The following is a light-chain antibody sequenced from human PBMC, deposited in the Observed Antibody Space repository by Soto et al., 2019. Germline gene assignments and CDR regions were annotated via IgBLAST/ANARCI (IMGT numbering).Light chain of an antibody. J-gene: IGLJ2*01. V-gene: IGLV2-8*01. Sequence: QSALTQPPSASGSPGQSVTISCTGTSSDVGGYNYVSWYQQHPGKAPKLMIYEVSKRPSGVPDRFSGSKSGNTASLTVSGLQAXDEADYYCSSYAGSNNVVFGGGTKLTVL. CDR3: SSYAGSNNVV. CDR1: SSDVGGYNY. CDR2: EVS.